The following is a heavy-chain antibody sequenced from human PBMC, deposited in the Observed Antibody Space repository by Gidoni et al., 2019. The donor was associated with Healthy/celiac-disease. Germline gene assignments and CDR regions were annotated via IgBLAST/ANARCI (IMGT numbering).Heavy chain of an antibody. J-gene: IGHJ6*02. CDR3: AKDGIAAAGSDYYYGMDV. D-gene: IGHD6-13*01. CDR2: ISWDSGSI. Sequence: EVQLVESGGGLVQPGRSLRLSCAASGFTFDDYAMHWVRPAPGKGLEWVSGISWDSGSIGYADSVKGRFTISRDNAKNSLYLQMNSLRAEDTALYYCAKDGIAAAGSDYYYGMDVWGQGTTVTVSS. CDR1: GFTFDDYA. V-gene: IGHV3-9*01.